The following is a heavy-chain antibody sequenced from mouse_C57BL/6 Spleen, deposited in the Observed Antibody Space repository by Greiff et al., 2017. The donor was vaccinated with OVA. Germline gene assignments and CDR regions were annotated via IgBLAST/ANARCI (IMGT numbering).Heavy chain of an antibody. CDR3: ARLRDGTVAYAMDY. J-gene: IGHJ4*01. CDR2: ISNLAYSI. CDR1: GFTFSDYG. V-gene: IGHV5-15*01. Sequence: EVMLVESGGGLVQPGGSLKLSCAASGFTFSDYGMAWVRQAPRKGPEWVAFISNLAYSIYYADTVTGRFTISRENAKNTLYLEMSSLRSEDTAMYYCARLRDGTVAYAMDYWGQGTSVTVSS. D-gene: IGHD1-1*01.